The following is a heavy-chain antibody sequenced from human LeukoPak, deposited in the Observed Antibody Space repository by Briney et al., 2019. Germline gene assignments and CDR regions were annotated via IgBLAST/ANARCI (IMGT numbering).Heavy chain of an antibody. CDR3: AKSGGYGLIDY. D-gene: IGHD1-26*01. CDR2: IYSSGST. Sequence: TASETLSLTCTVSGGSISSYYWGWIRQPPGKGLEWIGNIYSSGSTYYNASLQSRVTISIDTSKNQFSLRLNSVTAADTAMYYCAKSGGYGLIDYWGQGTRVTVSS. V-gene: IGHV4-59*04. J-gene: IGHJ4*02. CDR1: GGSISSYY.